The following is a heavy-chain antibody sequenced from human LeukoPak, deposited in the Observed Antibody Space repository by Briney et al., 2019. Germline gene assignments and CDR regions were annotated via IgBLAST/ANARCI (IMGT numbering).Heavy chain of an antibody. CDR1: GFIVSSNY. J-gene: IGHJ4*02. D-gene: IGHD3-22*01. CDR2: IYSGGST. V-gene: IGHV3-53*01. Sequence: PGGSLRLSCVASGFIVSSNYMSWVRQAPGKGLEWVSVIYSGGSTYHADSVKGRFTISRDIFKNTLYLQMNSLRAEDTAVYYCASDTYSYDSSAYGQFDYWGQGTLVTVSS. CDR3: ASDTYSYDSSAYGQFDY.